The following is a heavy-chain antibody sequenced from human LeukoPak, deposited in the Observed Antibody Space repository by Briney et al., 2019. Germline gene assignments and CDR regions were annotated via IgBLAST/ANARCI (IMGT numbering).Heavy chain of an antibody. CDR3: ARAGGWGRDGYHPVDY. V-gene: IGHV3-53*01. CDR2: IYSGGST. D-gene: IGHD5-24*01. Sequence: GGSLRLSCAASGFTVSSNYMSWVRQAPGKGLEWVSVIYSGGSTYYADSVKGRFTISRDNSKNTLYLQMNSLRAEDTAVYYCARAGGWGRDGYHPVDYWGQGTLVTVSS. CDR1: GFTVSSNY. J-gene: IGHJ4*02.